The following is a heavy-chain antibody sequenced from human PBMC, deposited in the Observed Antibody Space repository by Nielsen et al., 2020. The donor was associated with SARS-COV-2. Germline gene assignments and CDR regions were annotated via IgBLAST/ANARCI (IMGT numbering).Heavy chain of an antibody. D-gene: IGHD6-19*01. V-gene: IGHV3-9*01. CDR1: GFTFDDYA. J-gene: IGHJ5*02. CDR3: ATAGWFDP. Sequence: SLRLSCAASGFTFDDYAMHWVRQAPGKGLEWVSGISWNSGSLGYADSVKGRFTISRDNAKNTLYLQMNSLRAEDTAVYYCATAGWFDPWGQGTLVTVSS. CDR2: ISWNSGSL.